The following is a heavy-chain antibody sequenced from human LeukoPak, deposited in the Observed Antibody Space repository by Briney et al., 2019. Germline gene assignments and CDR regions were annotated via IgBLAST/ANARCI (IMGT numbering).Heavy chain of an antibody. V-gene: IGHV4-59*12. Sequence: SETLSLTCTVSGGSISSYYWSWIRQPPGKGLEWIGYIYYSGSTNYNPSLKSRVTMSVDTSKNQFSLKLSSVTAADTAVYYCARDQVRSSGWYDYWGQGTLVTVSS. CDR3: ARDQVRSSGWYDY. CDR2: IYYSGST. D-gene: IGHD6-19*01. J-gene: IGHJ4*02. CDR1: GGSISSYY.